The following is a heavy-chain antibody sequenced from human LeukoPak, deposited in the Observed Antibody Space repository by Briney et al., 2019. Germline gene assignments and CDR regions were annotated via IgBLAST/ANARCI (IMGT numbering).Heavy chain of an antibody. CDR2: ISSSGDYR. V-gene: IGHV3-11*05. D-gene: IGHD3-16*01. Sequence: PGGSLRLSCAASGFTFSDYYMSWIRQAPGKGPEWISNISSSGDYRNYADSVKGRFTISRDNAKNSLYLQMSSLRGDDTAVYYCAREGDPSVDYWGQGALVTVSS. J-gene: IGHJ4*02. CDR1: GFTFSDYY. CDR3: AREGDPSVDY.